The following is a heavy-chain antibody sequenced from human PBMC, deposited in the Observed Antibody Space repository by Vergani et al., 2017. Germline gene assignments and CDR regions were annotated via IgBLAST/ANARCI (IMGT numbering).Heavy chain of an antibody. Sequence: QVRLQQWGAGLLKPSETLSLTCAVYGGSFSGYYWSWIGQPPGKGLEWIGEINHSGSTNYNPSLKSRVTISVDTSKNQFSLKLSSVTAAATAVYYCARKRLRVVRGVIITGFKDYWGQGTLVTVSS. CDR1: GGSFSGYY. CDR3: ARKRLRVVRGVIITGFKDY. J-gene: IGHJ4*02. CDR2: INHSGST. D-gene: IGHD3-10*01. V-gene: IGHV4-34*01.